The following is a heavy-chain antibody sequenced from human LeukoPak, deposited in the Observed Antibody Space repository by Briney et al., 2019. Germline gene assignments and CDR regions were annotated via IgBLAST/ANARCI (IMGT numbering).Heavy chain of an antibody. CDR2: INHSGST. CDR1: GGSFSGYY. V-gene: IGHV4-34*01. CDR3: ARGYTAWPHYYFDY. D-gene: IGHD5-18*01. J-gene: IGHJ4*02. Sequence: SETLSLTCAVYGGSFSGYYWSWIRQPPGKGLEWIGEINHSGSTNYNPSLKSRVTISVDTSKNQFSLKLSSVTAADTAVYYCARGYTAWPHYYFDYWGQGTLVTVSS.